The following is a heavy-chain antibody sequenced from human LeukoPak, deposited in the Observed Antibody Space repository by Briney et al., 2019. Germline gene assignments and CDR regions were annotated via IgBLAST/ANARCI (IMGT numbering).Heavy chain of an antibody. CDR1: GGTFSSYA. Sequence: GSSVKVSCKASGGTFSSYAISWVRQAPGQGLEWMGGIIPIFGTANYAQKFQGRVTITTDESTSTAYMELSSLRSEDTAVYYCATSRAGRRDGCNLIYWGQGTLVTVSS. V-gene: IGHV1-69*05. CDR3: ATSRAGRRDGCNLIY. CDR2: IIPIFGTA. D-gene: IGHD5-24*01. J-gene: IGHJ4*02.